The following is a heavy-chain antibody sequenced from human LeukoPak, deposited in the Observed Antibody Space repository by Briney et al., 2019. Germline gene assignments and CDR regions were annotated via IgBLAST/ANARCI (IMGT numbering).Heavy chain of an antibody. J-gene: IGHJ4*02. D-gene: IGHD6-6*01. CDR2: ITPIFGTA. CDR3: ARGRSSSSGLFDY. V-gene: IGHV1-69*05. CDR1: GGTFSSYA. Sequence: ASVKVSCKASGGTFSSYAISWVRQAPGQGLEWMGGITPIFGTANYAQKFQGRVTITTDESTSTAYMELSSLRSEDTAVYYCARGRSSSSGLFDYWGQGTLVTVSS.